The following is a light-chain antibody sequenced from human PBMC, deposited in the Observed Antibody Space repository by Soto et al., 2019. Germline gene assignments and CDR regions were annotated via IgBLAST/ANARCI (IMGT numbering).Light chain of an antibody. V-gene: IGKV1-33*01. CDR1: QDISNY. CDR2: DAS. J-gene: IGKJ2*01. Sequence: DIQMTQSPSSLSAFVGDRVTITCQASQDISNYVNWYQQKPGKAPKLLISDASKLETGVPSRFSGSGSGTDFTFIISSLRPEDIATYFCQNFDDLPYTFGQGTKLEIK. CDR3: QNFDDLPYT.